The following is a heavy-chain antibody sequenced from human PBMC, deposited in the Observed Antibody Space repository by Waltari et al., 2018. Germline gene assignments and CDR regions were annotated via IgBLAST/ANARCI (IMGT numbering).Heavy chain of an antibody. Sequence: EVQLVESGGGLVKPGGPRGLSCPALGLRSNALPMNWVRQTPGKGLEWVSSIGSSSTYTYYADSVKGRFTISRDNAANSLYLEMNALRPDDTGVYYCASHPEDFYYYMDVWGKGTTVTVSS. CDR2: IGSSSTYT. CDR3: ASHPEDFYYYMDV. J-gene: IGHJ6*03. V-gene: IGHV3-21*06. CDR1: GLRSNALP.